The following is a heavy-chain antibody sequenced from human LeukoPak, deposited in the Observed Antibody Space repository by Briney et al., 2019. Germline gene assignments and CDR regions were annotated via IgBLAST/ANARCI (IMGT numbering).Heavy chain of an antibody. CDR3: AMSYDSSGYDAFDI. D-gene: IGHD3-22*01. Sequence: PGGSLRLSCAASGFTFSSYWMHWVRQAAGKGLVWVSCINSDGSRTSYADSVKGRFTISRDNAKNTLYLQMNSVRAEDTAVYYCAMSYDSSGYDAFDIWGQGTMVTVSS. CDR1: GFTFSSYW. J-gene: IGHJ3*02. V-gene: IGHV3-74*01. CDR2: INSDGSRT.